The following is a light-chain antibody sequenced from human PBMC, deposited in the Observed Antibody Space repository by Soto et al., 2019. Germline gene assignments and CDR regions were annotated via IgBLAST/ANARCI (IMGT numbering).Light chain of an antibody. Sequence: EIVMTQSPATLSVSPGERATLSCRASQSVSSNLAWYQQKPGQAPRLLIYGASTRATGIPARFSGSGSGTEFTLTISSLQSEDFAVYYCQQYNNWPRGFGQGTRLEMK. CDR1: QSVSSN. V-gene: IGKV3-15*01. CDR2: GAS. CDR3: QQYNNWPRG. J-gene: IGKJ5*01.